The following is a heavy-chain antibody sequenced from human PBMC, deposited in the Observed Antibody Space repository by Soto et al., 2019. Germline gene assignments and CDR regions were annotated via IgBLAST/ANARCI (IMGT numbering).Heavy chain of an antibody. CDR3: ARTTAVPNTLRSRYFFDY. CDR1: GGSVSNKTYY. CDR2: VYYSGTT. D-gene: IGHD4-17*01. J-gene: IGHJ4*02. V-gene: IGHV4-61*01. Sequence: SETLSLTCAVSGGSVSNKTYYWSWIRQPPGKRLEWIGYVYYSGTTNYNPSLKSRVTISVDLSKNQFSLRLSSVTTADTALYYCARTTAVPNTLRSRYFFDYWGQGTLVTVSS.